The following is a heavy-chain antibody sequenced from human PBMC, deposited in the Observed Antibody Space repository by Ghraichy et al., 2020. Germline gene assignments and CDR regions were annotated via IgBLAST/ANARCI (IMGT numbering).Heavy chain of an antibody. J-gene: IGHJ4*02. CDR3: ARGYCRGTSCYPFDY. CDR1: GFTFSSYW. D-gene: IGHD2-2*01. Sequence: GGSLRLSCAASGFTFSSYWMHWVRQAPGKGLEWVSRINIDGSYTSYADSVKGRFTISRDSAKNTVSLQMNSLRAEDTAVYYCARGYCRGTSCYPFDYWGQGTLVTVSS. CDR2: INIDGSYT. V-gene: IGHV3-74*01.